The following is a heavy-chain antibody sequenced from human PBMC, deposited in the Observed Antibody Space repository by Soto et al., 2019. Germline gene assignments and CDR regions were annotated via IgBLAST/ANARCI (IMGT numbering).Heavy chain of an antibody. CDR3: AKVPVARYPSYFDY. J-gene: IGHJ4*02. V-gene: IGHV3-30*18. CDR1: GFTFSSYG. D-gene: IGHD6-19*01. CDR2: ISYDGSNE. Sequence: GGSLRLSCAASGFTFSSYGMHWVRQAPGKGLEWVAVISYDGSNEYYADSVKGRFTISRDNSKNTLYLQMNSLRAEDTAVYYCAKVPVARYPSYFDYWGQGTLVTVSS.